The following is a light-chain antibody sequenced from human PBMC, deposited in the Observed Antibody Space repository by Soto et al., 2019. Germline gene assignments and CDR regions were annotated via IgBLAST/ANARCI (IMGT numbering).Light chain of an antibody. CDR3: ASWDDRLSGRV. J-gene: IGLJ2*01. Sequence: QSVPTQPPSVSGTPGQRVTISCSGSRSNIGSNYVYWYQQLPGTAPKVLIYGNNQRPSGVPDRFAGSKSGTSASLAISGLRSEDEADYYCASWDDRLSGRVFGGGTKLTVL. V-gene: IGLV1-47*01. CDR1: RSNIGSNY. CDR2: GNN.